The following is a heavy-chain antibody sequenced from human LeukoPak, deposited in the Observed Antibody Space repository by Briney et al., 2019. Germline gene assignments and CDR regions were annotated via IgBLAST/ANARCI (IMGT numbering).Heavy chain of an antibody. J-gene: IGHJ1*01. Sequence: ASVKVSCKASGGTFSSYTISWVRQAPGKGLEWMGLVDPEDGETIYAEKFQGRVTITADTSTDTAYMELSSLRSEDTAVYYCATELRYSGSYDYFQHWGQGTLVTVSS. CDR2: VDPEDGET. V-gene: IGHV1-69-2*01. D-gene: IGHD1-26*01. CDR1: GGTFSSYT. CDR3: ATELRYSGSYDYFQH.